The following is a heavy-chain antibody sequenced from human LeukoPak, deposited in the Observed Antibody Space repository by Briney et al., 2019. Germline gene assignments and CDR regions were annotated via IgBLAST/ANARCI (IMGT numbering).Heavy chain of an antibody. V-gene: IGHV5-51*01. CDR3: ATTTISARWLVANGAFDI. Sequence: GESLRISRKTSGYNFTNFWIGWVRQMPGKGLEWMGIIYPGDSDTRYSPSFQGQVTISADKSINTAYLKWSSLKASDTANYFCATTTISARWLVANGAFDIWGQGTLVTVSS. D-gene: IGHD6-6*01. J-gene: IGHJ3*02. CDR2: IYPGDSDT. CDR1: GYNFTNFW.